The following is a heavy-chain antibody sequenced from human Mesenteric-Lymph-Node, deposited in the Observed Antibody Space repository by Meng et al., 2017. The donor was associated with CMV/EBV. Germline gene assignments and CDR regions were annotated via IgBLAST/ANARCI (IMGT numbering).Heavy chain of an antibody. Sequence: GGSLRLSCAASGFTFTSYAMHWVRQAPGKGLEWVAVISYDGTIEHYADHVEGRFTISRDDSKNTLYLQMNSLRPEDTAVYYCAREGDNTGYYQVYFDNWGQGTLVTVSS. CDR1: GFTFTSYA. CDR2: ISYDGTIE. CDR3: AREGDNTGYYQVYFDN. D-gene: IGHD3-9*01. V-gene: IGHV3-30*04. J-gene: IGHJ4*02.